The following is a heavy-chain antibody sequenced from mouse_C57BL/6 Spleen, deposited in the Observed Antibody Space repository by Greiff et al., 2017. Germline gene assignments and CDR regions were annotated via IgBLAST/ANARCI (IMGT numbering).Heavy chain of an antibody. Sequence: VQVVESGPELVKPGASVKISCKASGYAFSSSWMNWVKQRPGKGLEWIGRIYPGDGVTNYNGKFKGKATLTADKSSSTAYMQLSSLTSEDSAVYFCAKFPGYYAMDYWGQGTSVTVSS. CDR1: GYAFSSSW. CDR2: IYPGDGVT. CDR3: AKFPGYYAMDY. V-gene: IGHV1-82*01. J-gene: IGHJ4*01.